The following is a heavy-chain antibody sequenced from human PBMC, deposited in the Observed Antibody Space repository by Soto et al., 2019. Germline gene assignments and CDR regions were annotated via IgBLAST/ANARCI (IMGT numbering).Heavy chain of an antibody. CDR3: AHRLPGPSGYDV. CDR1: GFSLTSGVVG. V-gene: IGHV2-5*01. CDR2: IYWNDEQ. J-gene: IGHJ6*02. D-gene: IGHD6-13*01. Sequence: QITLKESGPTLVKPTQTLTLTCTFSGFSLTSGVVGVGWIRQPPGESLEWLALIYWNDEQYYNPSLSNRLTITRDTSKSQVVLTMTNMDPVDKATYYCAHRLPGPSGYDVWGQGTTVTVSS.